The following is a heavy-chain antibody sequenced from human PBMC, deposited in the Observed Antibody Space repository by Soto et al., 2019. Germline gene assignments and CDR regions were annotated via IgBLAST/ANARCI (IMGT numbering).Heavy chain of an antibody. Sequence: ASVKVSCKASGYTFTGYYMHWVRQAPGQGLEWMGWINPNSGGTNYAQKFQGWVTMTRDTSISTAYMELSRLRSDDTAVYYCARAISHPGELGRLYYGMDVWGQGTTVTVSS. D-gene: IGHD3-10*01. CDR2: INPNSGGT. CDR1: GYTFTGYY. V-gene: IGHV1-2*04. J-gene: IGHJ6*02. CDR3: ARAISHPGELGRLYYGMDV.